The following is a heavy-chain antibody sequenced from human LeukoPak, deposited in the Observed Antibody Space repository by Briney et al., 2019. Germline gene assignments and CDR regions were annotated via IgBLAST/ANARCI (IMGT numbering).Heavy chain of an antibody. CDR1: GFTFSTYA. V-gene: IGHV3-23*01. D-gene: IGHD1-20*01. J-gene: IGHJ4*02. CDR3: AKAASGNWNDVSDY. Sequence: GGSLRLSCAASGFTFSTYAMSWVRQAPGKGPEWVSAISGRGVSTSYADSVRGRFTISRDNSKKTLYLQMNNLRAEDTAVYYCAKAASGNWNDVSDYWGQGTLVTVSS. CDR2: ISGRGVST.